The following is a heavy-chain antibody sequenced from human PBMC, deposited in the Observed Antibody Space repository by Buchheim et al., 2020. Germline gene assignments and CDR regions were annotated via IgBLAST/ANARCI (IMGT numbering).Heavy chain of an antibody. CDR1: GFTFSSYA. D-gene: IGHD5-18*01. CDR3: ARLAWIQLWPRYDY. CDR2: ISYDGSNK. V-gene: IGHV3-30-3*01. Sequence: QVQLVESGGGVVQPGRSLRLSCAASGFTFSSYAMHWVRQAPGKGLEWVAVISYDGSNKYYADSVKGRFTISRDNSKNTLYLQMNSLGAEDTAVYYCARLAWIQLWPRYDYWGQGTL. J-gene: IGHJ4*02.